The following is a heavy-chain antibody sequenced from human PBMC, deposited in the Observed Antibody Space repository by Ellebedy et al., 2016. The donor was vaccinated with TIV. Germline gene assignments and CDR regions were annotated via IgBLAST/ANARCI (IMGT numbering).Heavy chain of an antibody. CDR2: ISGSNTI. J-gene: IGHJ5*02. D-gene: IGHD3-22*01. V-gene: IGHV3-11*04. CDR3: ARDIQYYDSSGYYFWFDP. CDR1: GFTFSDYY. Sequence: GESLKISCAASGFTFSDYYMSWIRQAPGKGLAWVSYISGSNTIYYADSVKGRFTISRDNAKNSLYLQMNSLRAEDTAVYYCARDIQYYDSSGYYFWFDPWGQGTLVTVSS.